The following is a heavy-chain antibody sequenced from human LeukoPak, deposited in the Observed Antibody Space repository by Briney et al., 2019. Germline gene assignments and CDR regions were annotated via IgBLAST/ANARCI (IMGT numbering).Heavy chain of an antibody. CDR3: ANSGSSSWYRKYYFDY. CDR1: GFTFSSYS. Sequence: GGSLRLSCAASGFTFSSYSMSWVRRAPGKGLEWVSAISGSDGSTYYADSVKGRVTISRDNSKNTLYLQMNSLRAEDTAVYYCANSGSSSWYRKYYFDYWGQGTLVTVSS. D-gene: IGHD6-13*01. CDR2: ISGSDGST. J-gene: IGHJ4*02. V-gene: IGHV3-23*01.